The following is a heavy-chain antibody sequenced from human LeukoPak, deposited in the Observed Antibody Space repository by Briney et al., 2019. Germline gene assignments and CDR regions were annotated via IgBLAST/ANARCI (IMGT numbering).Heavy chain of an antibody. J-gene: IGHJ4*02. CDR3: AREDGWFGELSLDY. Sequence: ASVKVSCKVSGGTFSSYAISWVRQAPGQGLEWMGRIIPIFGTANYAQKFQGRVTITTDESTSTAYMELSSLRSEDTAVYYCAREDGWFGELSLDYWGQGTLVTVSS. V-gene: IGHV1-69*05. CDR2: IIPIFGTA. D-gene: IGHD3-10*01. CDR1: GGTFSSYA.